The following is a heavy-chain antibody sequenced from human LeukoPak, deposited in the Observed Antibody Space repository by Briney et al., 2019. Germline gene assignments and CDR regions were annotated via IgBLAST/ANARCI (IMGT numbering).Heavy chain of an antibody. V-gene: IGHV1-24*01. Sequence: ASVKVPCKVSGYILIELSMHWVRQAPGKGLEWVGGFDPEDVETIYAQKFQGRVTMTEDTSTDTAYMELSSLRSDDTAVYYCATDGSSGWYTYDAFDIWGQGTMVTVSS. D-gene: IGHD6-19*01. J-gene: IGHJ3*02. CDR2: FDPEDVET. CDR3: ATDGSSGWYTYDAFDI. CDR1: GYILIELS.